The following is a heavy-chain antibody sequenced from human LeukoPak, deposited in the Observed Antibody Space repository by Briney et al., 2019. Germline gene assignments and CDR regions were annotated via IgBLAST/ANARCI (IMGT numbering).Heavy chain of an antibody. J-gene: IGHJ3*02. CDR2: IRYTATDL. Sequence: SGGSLRLSCATSGFPFGDYYMSWIRQAPGKGLEWISYIRYTATDLYYADSVKGRFTISRDNAKKSLYLQMNSLRADDTAVYYCARDDVFERPSFDTWGQGTMVTVSS. D-gene: IGHD1-1*01. CDR3: ARDDVFERPSFDT. CDR1: GFPFGDYY. V-gene: IGHV3-11*01.